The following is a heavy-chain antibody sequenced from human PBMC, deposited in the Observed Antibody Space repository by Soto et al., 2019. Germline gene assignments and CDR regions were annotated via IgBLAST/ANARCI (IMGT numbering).Heavy chain of an antibody. Sequence: TSETLSLTCTVSGGTISSSSYYWVCIRQPPGKGLEWIGSIYYRGSTYYNPALKSRVTISVDTSKNQFSLKLSSVTAADTAVYYCARQGSSWYIPHPGWGQGTLGTVSS. V-gene: IGHV4-39*01. CDR1: GGTISSSSYY. J-gene: IGHJ4*02. CDR2: IYYRGST. D-gene: IGHD6-13*01. CDR3: ARQGSSWYIPHPG.